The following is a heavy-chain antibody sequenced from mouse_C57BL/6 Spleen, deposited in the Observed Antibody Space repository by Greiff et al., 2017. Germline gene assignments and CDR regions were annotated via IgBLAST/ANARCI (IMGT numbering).Heavy chain of an antibody. D-gene: IGHD2-2*01. CDR3: TRRGGYPHYYAMDY. CDR2: IDPETGGT. Sequence: QVQLQQSGAELVRPGASVTLSCKASGYTFTDYEMHWVKQTPVHGLEWIGAIDPETGGTAYNQKFKGKAILTADKSSSTAYMELRSLTSEDSAVYYCTRRGGYPHYYAMDYWGQGTSVTVSS. J-gene: IGHJ4*01. V-gene: IGHV1-15*01. CDR1: GYTFTDYE.